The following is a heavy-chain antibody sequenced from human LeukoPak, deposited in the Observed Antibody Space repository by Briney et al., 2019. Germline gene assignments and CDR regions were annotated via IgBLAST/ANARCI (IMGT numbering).Heavy chain of an antibody. Sequence: SETLSLTCTVSGGSISNYYWSWIRQPPGKGLECIGYIHDSGSTNYNPSLKSRVTISVDTSKNQFSLRLSSVTAADTAVYYCARQREYCSGVSCYSDVFDIWGQGTMVTVSS. CDR3: ARQREYCSGVSCYSDVFDI. V-gene: IGHV4-59*08. CDR2: IHDSGST. D-gene: IGHD2-15*01. J-gene: IGHJ3*02. CDR1: GGSISNYY.